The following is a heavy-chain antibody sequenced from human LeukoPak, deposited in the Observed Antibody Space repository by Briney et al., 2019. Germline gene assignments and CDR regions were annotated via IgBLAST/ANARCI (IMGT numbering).Heavy chain of an antibody. CDR3: ARMDITMVGTLANWFDP. CDR2: SYHSGTT. Sequence: PSETLSLTCSVSGDSISSSTHYWGWIRQPPGKGLEWIGGSYHSGTTYYNPSLKSRVTISVDTFKNQFSLKLSSVTAADTAVYYCARMDITMVGTLANWFDPWGQGTLVTVSS. V-gene: IGHV4-39*01. D-gene: IGHD4-23*01. CDR1: GDSISSSTHY. J-gene: IGHJ5*02.